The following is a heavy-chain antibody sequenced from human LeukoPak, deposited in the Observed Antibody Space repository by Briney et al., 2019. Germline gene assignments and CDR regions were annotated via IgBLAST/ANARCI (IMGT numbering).Heavy chain of an antibody. D-gene: IGHD1-26*01. Sequence: GGSLRLSCAASGFTFSSYSMNWGRQAPGKGLEWVSYISSSSSTIYYADSVKSRFTISRDNAKNSLYLQMNSLRAEDTAVYYCARLVLGGAGSSYYFDYWGQGTLVTVSS. CDR2: ISSSSSTI. CDR1: GFTFSSYS. J-gene: IGHJ4*02. V-gene: IGHV3-48*01. CDR3: ARLVLGGAGSSYYFDY.